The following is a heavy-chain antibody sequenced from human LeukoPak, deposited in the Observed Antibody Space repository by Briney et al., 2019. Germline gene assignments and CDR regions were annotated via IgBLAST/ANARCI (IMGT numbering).Heavy chain of an antibody. Sequence: SVKVSCKASGGTFSSYAISWVRQAPGQGLEWMGRIIPIFGIANYAQKFQGRVTITADKSTSTAYMELSSLRSEDTDVYYCARDLLRAYCGGDCYGSWFDPWGQGTLVTVSS. CDR1: GGTFSSYA. V-gene: IGHV1-69*10. CDR3: ARDLLRAYCGGDCYGSWFDP. J-gene: IGHJ5*02. D-gene: IGHD2-21*02. CDR2: IIPIFGIA.